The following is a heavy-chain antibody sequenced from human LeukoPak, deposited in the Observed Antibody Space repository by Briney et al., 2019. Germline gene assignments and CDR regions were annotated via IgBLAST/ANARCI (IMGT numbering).Heavy chain of an antibody. D-gene: IGHD3-22*01. CDR1: GDSVSGISFY. V-gene: IGHV4-61*01. CDR3: ARYYDSSGYWSTPHFDY. J-gene: IGHJ4*02. CDR2: IQYSGST. Sequence: PSETLSLTCTVSGDSVSGISFYWSWIRQPPGKGLQYIGYIQYSGSTNYNPSLKSRVTISVDTSKNQFSLKPSSVTAADTAVYYCARYYDSSGYWSTPHFDYWGQGTLVTVSS.